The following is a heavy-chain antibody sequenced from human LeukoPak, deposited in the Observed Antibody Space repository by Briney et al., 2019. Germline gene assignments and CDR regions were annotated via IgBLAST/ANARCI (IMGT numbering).Heavy chain of an antibody. Sequence: GGSLRLSCAASGFTFRGYAMNWVRQAPGKGLEWVSSISSSSTYIYYADSLKGRFTISRDNAKNSVYLQMNSLRAEDTAVYYCARDVNDFVWGSYRADYWGQGTLVTVSS. CDR1: GFTFRGYA. CDR3: ARDVNDFVWGSYRADY. CDR2: ISSSSTYI. D-gene: IGHD3-16*02. J-gene: IGHJ4*02. V-gene: IGHV3-21*01.